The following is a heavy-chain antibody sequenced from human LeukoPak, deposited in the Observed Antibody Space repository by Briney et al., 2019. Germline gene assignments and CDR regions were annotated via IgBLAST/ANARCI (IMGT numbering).Heavy chain of an antibody. J-gene: IGHJ4*02. CDR3: ARGWQLVSFVDY. CDR1: GFTFSGYG. CDR2: TRYDGSNK. V-gene: IGHV3-30*02. D-gene: IGHD6-13*01. Sequence: GGSLRLSCAASGFTFSGYGMHWVRQAPGKGLEWVAFTRYDGSNKYYADSVKGRFTISRDNSKNTLYLQMNSLRAEDTAVYYCARGWQLVSFVDYWGQGTLVTVSS.